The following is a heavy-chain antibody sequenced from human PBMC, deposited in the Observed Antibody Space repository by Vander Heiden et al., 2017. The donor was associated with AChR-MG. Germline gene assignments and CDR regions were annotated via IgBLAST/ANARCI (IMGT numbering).Heavy chain of an antibody. Sequence: QLQLQESGPGLAKPSETLSLTCTVSNDSISSSIYYWAWIRQPPGKGLEWIGSFYYGGSTYYYSPSLKSRVTVSVDTSKNQFSLKLSSVTAADTAVYYCARHSKLPSSGWSWFDYWGQGTLVTVSS. J-gene: IGHJ5*01. V-gene: IGHV4-39*01. D-gene: IGHD6-19*01. CDR1: NDSISSSIYY. CDR2: FYYGGSTY. CDR3: ARHSKLPSSGWSWFDY.